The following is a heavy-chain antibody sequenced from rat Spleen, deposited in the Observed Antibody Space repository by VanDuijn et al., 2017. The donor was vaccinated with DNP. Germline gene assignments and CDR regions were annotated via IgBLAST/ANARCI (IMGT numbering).Heavy chain of an antibody. CDR3: TRGVTTVVTGWFAY. CDR2: ISSGGST. Sequence: QVQLKESGPGMVQPSQTLSLTCTVSGFSLTDYSVHWVRQLPGKVLEWIAAISSGGSTYYNSALKSRLSISRDTSKSQVFLKMNSLQTEDTAIYYCTRGVTTVVTGWFAYWGQGTLVTVSS. D-gene: IGHD1-1*01. CDR1: GFSLTDYS. J-gene: IGHJ3*01. V-gene: IGHV2-19*01.